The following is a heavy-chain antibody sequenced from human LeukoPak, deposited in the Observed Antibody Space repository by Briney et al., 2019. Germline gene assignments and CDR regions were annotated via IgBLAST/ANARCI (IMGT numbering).Heavy chain of an antibody. Sequence: ASETLSLTCTVSGGSISSYYWSWIRKPPGKGLEWIGYIYYSGSTNYNPSPKSRVTISVDTSKNQFSLKLGSVTAADTAVYYCARLVWFHPLEAAAQYYFDYWGQGTLVTVSS. CDR3: ARLVWFHPLEAAAQYYFDY. CDR2: IYYSGST. J-gene: IGHJ4*02. CDR1: GGSISSYY. V-gene: IGHV4-59*08. D-gene: IGHD3-10*01.